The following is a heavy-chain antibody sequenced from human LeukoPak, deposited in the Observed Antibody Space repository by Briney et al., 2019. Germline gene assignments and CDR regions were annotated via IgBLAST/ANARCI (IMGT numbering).Heavy chain of an antibody. CDR1: GYTFTSYD. D-gene: IGHD3-16*01. V-gene: IGHV1-8*01. Sequence: ASVKVSCKASGYTFTSYDINWVRQATGQGLEWMGWMNPNSGNTGYAQKFQGRVTMTRNTSISTAYMELSNLRSEDTAVYYCARIYYDYVWGYPSGWFDPWGQGTLVTVSS. CDR2: MNPNSGNT. CDR3: ARIYYDYVWGYPSGWFDP. J-gene: IGHJ5*02.